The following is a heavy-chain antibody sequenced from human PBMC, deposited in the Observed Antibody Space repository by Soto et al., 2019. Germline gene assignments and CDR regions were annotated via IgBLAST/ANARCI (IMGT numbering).Heavy chain of an antibody. Sequence: EVQLLESGGGLVQPGGSLRLSCAASGFTFSSYAMSWVHQAPGKGLEWVSAISGSGGSTYYAYSVKGRFTISRDNSKNTLYLQMNSLRAEDTAVYYCAKDRGGYDFWSGYYGYDYWGQGTLVTVSS. CDR2: ISGSGGST. CDR3: AKDRGGYDFWSGYYGYDY. CDR1: GFTFSSYA. D-gene: IGHD3-3*01. V-gene: IGHV3-23*01. J-gene: IGHJ4*02.